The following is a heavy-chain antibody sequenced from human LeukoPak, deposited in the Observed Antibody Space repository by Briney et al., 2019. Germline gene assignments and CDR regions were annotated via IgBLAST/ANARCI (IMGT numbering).Heavy chain of an antibody. V-gene: IGHV3-48*04. CDR3: ARVKDHRGIAVAGSDY. CDR1: GFTFTSYS. D-gene: IGHD6-13*01. J-gene: IGHJ4*02. CDR2: ISSSGSTI. Sequence: GGSLRLSCAASGFTFTSYSSTWIRQAPGKGLEWVSYISSSGSTIYYADSVKGRFTISRDNAKNSMYLQMNSLRTEDTAVYYCARVKDHRGIAVAGSDYWGQGTLVTVSS.